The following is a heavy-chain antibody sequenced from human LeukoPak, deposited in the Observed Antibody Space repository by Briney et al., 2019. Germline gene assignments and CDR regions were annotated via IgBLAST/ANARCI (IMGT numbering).Heavy chain of an antibody. J-gene: IGHJ6*03. CDR1: GYTFTGYY. CDR3: ASAFSGDHSSSWYHRYYCMDV. Sequence: GASVKVSCKASGYTFTGYYMHWVRQAPGQGLEWMGWINPNSGGTSYAQKFQGRVTMTRDTSISTAYMELSRLRSDDTAIYYCASAFSGDHSSSWYHRYYCMDVWGKGTTVTISS. CDR2: INPNSGGT. V-gene: IGHV1-2*02. D-gene: IGHD6-13*01.